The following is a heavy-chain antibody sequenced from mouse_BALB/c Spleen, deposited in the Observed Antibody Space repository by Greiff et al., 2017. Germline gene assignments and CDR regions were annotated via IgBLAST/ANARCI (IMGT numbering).Heavy chain of an antibody. Sequence: EVKLMESGPGLVKPSHSLSLTCTVTGYSITSDYAWNWIRQFPGNTLEWMGYISYSGSTSYNPSLKSRISITRDTSKNQFFLQLNSVTTEDTATYYCARGVRVYFDYWGQGTTLAVSS. V-gene: IGHV3-2*02. D-gene: IGHD2-14*01. CDR2: ISYSGST. CDR3: ARGVRVYFDY. J-gene: IGHJ2*01. CDR1: GYSITSDYA.